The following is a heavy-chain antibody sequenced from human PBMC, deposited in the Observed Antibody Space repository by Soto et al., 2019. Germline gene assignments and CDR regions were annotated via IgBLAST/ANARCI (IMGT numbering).Heavy chain of an antibody. CDR2: VSHDRTEE. V-gene: IGHV3-30-3*01. J-gene: IGHJ1*01. D-gene: IGHD1-26*01. Sequence: QVLLVESGGGVVQAGQSLRLSCAASGFTFSDFPMHWVRQAPGKGLEWVAVVSHDRTEEYYADPVKGRFTISRDNPKSTLILQMSSLRPEDTAVYYCTRASFVLLGSTTPENFEHWGQGTLVTVSS. CDR3: TRASFVLLGSTTPENFEH. CDR1: GFTFSDFP.